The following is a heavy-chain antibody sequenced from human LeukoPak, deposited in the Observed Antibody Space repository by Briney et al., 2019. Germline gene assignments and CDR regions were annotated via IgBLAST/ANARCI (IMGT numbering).Heavy chain of an antibody. D-gene: IGHD4-17*01. V-gene: IGHV3-23*01. Sequence: AGGSLRLSCAASGFTFSSYAMSWVRQAPGKGLEWVSYISSSTIYYADSVKGRFTISRDNSKNTLYLQMNSLRAEDTAVYYCARVDYGDYGDAFDIWGQGTMVTVSS. CDR3: ARVDYGDYGDAFDI. CDR2: ISSSTI. J-gene: IGHJ3*02. CDR1: GFTFSSYA.